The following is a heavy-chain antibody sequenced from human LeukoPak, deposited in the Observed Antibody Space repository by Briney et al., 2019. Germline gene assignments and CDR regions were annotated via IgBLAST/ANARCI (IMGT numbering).Heavy chain of an antibody. CDR1: AFTFSSYE. Sequence: GVSLRLSRAAPAFTFSSYEMNWVRQDRGKGLESISYISSSGGTIHYADSVKGRFIISRDNAKNSLYLQMTSLRVEDTAVYYCARDLVSGAYTFDFWGQGTMVAVSS. J-gene: IGHJ3*01. V-gene: IGHV3-48*03. D-gene: IGHD3-16*01. CDR2: ISSSGGTI. CDR3: ARDLVSGAYTFDF.